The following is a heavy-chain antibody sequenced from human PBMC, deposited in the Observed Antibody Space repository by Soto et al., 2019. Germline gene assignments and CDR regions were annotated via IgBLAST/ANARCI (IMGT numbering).Heavy chain of an antibody. CDR2: IVPVFGKA. CDR3: ARDGTFYDSSAYYYVY. V-gene: IGHV1-69*13. D-gene: IGHD3-22*01. J-gene: IGHJ4*02. CDR1: GGTFSRSA. Sequence: ASVKVSCKASGGTFSRSAINWVRQAPGQGLEWMGGIVPVFGKANYAQKFQGRVTITADESTSTGYMELRSLTSEDTAVYYCARDGTFYDSSAYYYVYWGQGTLVTVSS.